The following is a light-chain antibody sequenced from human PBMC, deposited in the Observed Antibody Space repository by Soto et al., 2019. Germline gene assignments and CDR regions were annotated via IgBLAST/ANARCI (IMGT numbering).Light chain of an antibody. CDR1: QGIASR. CDR3: QQYDRYPLT. CDR2: AAS. J-gene: IGKJ4*01. V-gene: IGKV1D-16*01. Sequence: DIQMTQSPSSLSASVGDRVTMTCRACQGIASRLAWYQQKPEKAPKSLIYAASTLQSGVPSRFSGSGSGTDFTLPISRLQPEDFATYYCQQYDRYPLTFGGGTKVEIK.